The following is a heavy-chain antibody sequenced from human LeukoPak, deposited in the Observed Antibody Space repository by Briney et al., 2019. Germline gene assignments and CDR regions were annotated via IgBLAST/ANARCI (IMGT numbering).Heavy chain of an antibody. CDR2: IKSKTDGGTI. J-gene: IGHJ3*02. D-gene: IGHD1-26*01. CDR1: RFIFSNYW. Sequence: PGGSLRLSCTASRFIFSNYWMNWVRQAPGMGLEWVGRIKSKTDGGTIDYAAPVKGRFTISRDDSKSTVYLQMNSLKTEDTAVYYCTTEVGATRNFYIWGQGTMVTVSS. CDR3: TTEVGATRNFYI. V-gene: IGHV3-15*01.